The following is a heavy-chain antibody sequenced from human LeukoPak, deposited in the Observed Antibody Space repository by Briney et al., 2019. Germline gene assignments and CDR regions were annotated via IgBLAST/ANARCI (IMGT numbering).Heavy chain of an antibody. D-gene: IGHD4/OR15-4a*01. CDR3: ARVRVPRIYYYYYMDV. CDR1: GGSFSGYH. CDR2: INHSGST. Sequence: PSETLSLTCAVYGGSFSGYHWSWIRQPPGKGLEWIGEINHSGSTNYNPSLKSRVTISVDTSKNQFSLKLSSVTAADTAVYYCARVRVPRIYYYYYMDVWGKGTTVTVSS. V-gene: IGHV4-34*01. J-gene: IGHJ6*03.